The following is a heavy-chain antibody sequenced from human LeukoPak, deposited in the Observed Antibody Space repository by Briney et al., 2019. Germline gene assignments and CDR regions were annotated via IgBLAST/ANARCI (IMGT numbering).Heavy chain of an antibody. CDR1: GYTFTSYG. CDR2: VSAYNGNT. D-gene: IGHD6-13*01. J-gene: IGHJ6*02. CDR3: ARDGGIAAALYYYYYYGMDV. V-gene: IGHV1-18*01. Sequence: GASVKVSCKASGYTFTSYGISWVRQAPGQGLEWMGWVSAYNGNTNYAQKLQGRVTMNTDTSTSTAYMELRSLRSDDTAVYYCARDGGIAAALYYYYYYGMDVWGQGTTVTVSS.